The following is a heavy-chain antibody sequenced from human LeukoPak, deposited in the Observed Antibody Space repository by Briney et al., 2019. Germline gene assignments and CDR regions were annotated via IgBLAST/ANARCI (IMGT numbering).Heavy chain of an antibody. J-gene: IGHJ5*02. D-gene: IGHD3-22*01. V-gene: IGHV3-23*01. CDR2: ISGSGGST. CDR1: GFTFSSYA. Sequence: GGSLRLSCAASGFTFSSYAMSWVRQAPGKGLEWVSAISGSGGSTYYADSVKGRFTISRDNSKNTLYLQMNSLRAEDTAVYYCARLVGSGYYPNNNWFDPWGQGTLVTVSS. CDR3: ARLVGSGYYPNNNWFDP.